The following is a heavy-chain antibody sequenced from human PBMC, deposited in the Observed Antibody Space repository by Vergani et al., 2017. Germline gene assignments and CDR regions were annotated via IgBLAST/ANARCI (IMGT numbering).Heavy chain of an antibody. J-gene: IGHJ4*02. Sequence: QVQLQESGPGLVKPSQTLSLTCTVSGGSISSYYWSWIRQPPGKGLEWIGYIYYSGSTNYNPSLKNLVTISVDTSKNQFSLKLSSVTAADTAVYYCARDISVGGWFDYWGQGTLVTVSS. V-gene: IGHV4-59*01. CDR1: GGSISSYY. CDR3: ARDISVGGWFDY. CDR2: IYYSGST. D-gene: IGHD6-19*01.